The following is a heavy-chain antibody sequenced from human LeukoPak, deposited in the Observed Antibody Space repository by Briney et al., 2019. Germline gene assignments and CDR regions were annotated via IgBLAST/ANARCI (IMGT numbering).Heavy chain of an antibody. CDR2: IYFSGST. J-gene: IGHJ4*02. CDR3: ARANVVTAIDY. CDR1: GGSISSYY. Sequence: SETLSLTCTVSGGSISSYYWSWIRQPPGKGLEWIGYIYFSGSTDYNPSLKSRVTISVDTSKNQFSPKVSSVTAADTAVYYCARANVVTAIDYWGQGTLVTVSS. V-gene: IGHV4-59*01. D-gene: IGHD2-21*02.